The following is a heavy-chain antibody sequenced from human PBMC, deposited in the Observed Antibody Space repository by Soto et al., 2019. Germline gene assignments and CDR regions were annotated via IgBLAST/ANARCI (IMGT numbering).Heavy chain of an antibody. CDR1: GFTFSTYW. CDR2: ISTDGSST. V-gene: IGHV3-74*01. CDR3: TRATGSTHPFDY. Sequence: EVQLVESGGGLVQPGGSLRLSCAATGFTFSTYWMHWVRQGPGKGLVWVSRISTDGSSTTYAESVKGRITISRDNAKNTLYMRMTSQRAADTSVYYCTRATGSTHPFDYWGQGSLVTVSS. J-gene: IGHJ4*02. D-gene: IGHD2-2*01.